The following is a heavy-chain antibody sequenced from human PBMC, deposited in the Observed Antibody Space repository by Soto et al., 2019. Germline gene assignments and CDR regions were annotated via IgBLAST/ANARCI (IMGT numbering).Heavy chain of an antibody. CDR3: AKSGGSYRPLSSD. D-gene: IGHD1-26*01. V-gene: IGHV3-30*18. CDR2: ISYDGSNK. J-gene: IGHJ4*02. CDR1: GFTFSSYG. Sequence: QVQLVESGGGVVQPGRSLRLSCAASGFTFSSYGMHWVRQAPGMGLEWVAVISYDGSNKYYADSVKGRFTISRDNSKNTLYLQMNSLNAEDTAVYYCAKSGGSYRPLSSDWGQGTLVTVSS.